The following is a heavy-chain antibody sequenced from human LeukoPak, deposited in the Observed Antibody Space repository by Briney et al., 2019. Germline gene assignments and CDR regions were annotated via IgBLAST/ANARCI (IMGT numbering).Heavy chain of an antibody. V-gene: IGHV1-18*01. CDR3: ARDPNDILTGYHLSNWFDP. D-gene: IGHD3-9*01. CDR2: ISAYNGNT. Sequence: GASVKVSCKASGYTFTSYGISWVRQAAGQGHEWMGWISAYNGNTNYAQKLQGRVTMTTDTSTSTAYMELRSLRSDDTAVYYCARDPNDILTGYHLSNWFDPWGQGTLVTVSS. J-gene: IGHJ5*02. CDR1: GYTFTSYG.